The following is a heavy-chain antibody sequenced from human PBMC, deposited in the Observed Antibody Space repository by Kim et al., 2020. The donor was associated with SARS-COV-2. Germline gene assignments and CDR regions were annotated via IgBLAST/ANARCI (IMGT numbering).Heavy chain of an antibody. CDR2: IKSKTDGGTT. CDR3: TTDPDYYDSSGYYYVFDY. Sequence: GGSLRLSCAASGFTFSNAWMSWVRQAPGKGLEWVGRIKSKTDGGTTDYAAPVKGRFTISRDDSKNTLYLQMNSLKTEDTAVYYCTTDPDYYDSSGYYYVFDYWGQGTLVTVSS. V-gene: IGHV3-15*01. CDR1: GFTFSNAW. J-gene: IGHJ4*02. D-gene: IGHD3-22*01.